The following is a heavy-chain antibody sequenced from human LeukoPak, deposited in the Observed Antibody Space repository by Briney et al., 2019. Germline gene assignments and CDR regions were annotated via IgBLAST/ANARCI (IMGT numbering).Heavy chain of an antibody. J-gene: IGHJ4*02. CDR3: TKELGASGSSHMCYFDY. Sequence: GGSLRLSCVASGLTFSSYAMNWVRQAPGKGLEWVAVVSHDGSAKFYADSVKGRFTISRDNPNNILYLQMNSLRPEDTAVYYCTKELGASGSSHMCYFDYWGQGILVTVS. D-gene: IGHD3-10*01. CDR2: VSHDGSAK. V-gene: IGHV3-30*18. CDR1: GLTFSSYA.